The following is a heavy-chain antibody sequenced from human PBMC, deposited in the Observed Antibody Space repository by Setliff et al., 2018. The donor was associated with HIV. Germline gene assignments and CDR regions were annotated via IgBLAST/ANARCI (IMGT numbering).Heavy chain of an antibody. D-gene: IGHD3-16*01. V-gene: IGHV3-23*01. CDR2: ITSGGST. CDR3: AKGRPPDYDYIWGTFYYYMDV. CDR1: GFTFSSYA. J-gene: IGHJ6*03. Sequence: GGSLRLSCAASGFTFSSYAMSWVRQTPEKGLEWVSIITSGGSTYYADSAKGRFTVSRDNSKNTLYLQMDSLRAEDTAVYYCAKGRPPDYDYIWGTFYYYMDVWGKGTTVTVSS.